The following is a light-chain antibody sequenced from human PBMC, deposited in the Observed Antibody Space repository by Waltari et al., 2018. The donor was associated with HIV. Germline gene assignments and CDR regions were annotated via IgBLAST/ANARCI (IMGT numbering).Light chain of an antibody. CDR3: STLTGNDTLA. Sequence: QSALTQPASVSGSPGQSVTISCTGTASDFGPYNFVSWYQQHPANVPKVIIYRVTSRPSGVPPRFSGSKSGNTASLTISGLRAEDEALYYCSTLTGNDTLAFGGGTKLTVL. CDR2: RVT. J-gene: IGLJ2*01. CDR1: ASDFGPYNF. V-gene: IGLV2-14*03.